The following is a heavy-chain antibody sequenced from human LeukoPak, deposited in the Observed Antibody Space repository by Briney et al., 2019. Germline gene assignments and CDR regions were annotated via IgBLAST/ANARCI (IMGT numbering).Heavy chain of an antibody. CDR3: ASAFYGSGSYPLGR. D-gene: IGHD3-10*01. CDR1: GHTFTSYG. J-gene: IGHJ4*02. Sequence: RASVKVSCKASGHTFTSYGISWVRQAPGQGLEWMGWISAYNGNTNYAQKLQGRVTMTTDTSTSTAYMELRSLRSDDTAVYYCASAFYGSGSYPLGRWGQGTLVTVSS. CDR2: ISAYNGNT. V-gene: IGHV1-18*01.